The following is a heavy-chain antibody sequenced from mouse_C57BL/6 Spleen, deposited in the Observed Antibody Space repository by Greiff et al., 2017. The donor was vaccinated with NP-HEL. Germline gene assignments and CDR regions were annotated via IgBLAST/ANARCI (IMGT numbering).Heavy chain of an antibody. CDR2: IYPGDGDT. CDR3: AKYGNYPFDY. V-gene: IGHV1-82*01. Sequence: VQLQQSGPELVKPGASVKISCKASGYSFSSSWMNWVKQRPGQGLEWIGRIYPGDGDTNYNGKFKGKATLTADKSSSPAYMQLSRLTSEDSAVYFCAKYGNYPFDYWGQGTTLTVSS. D-gene: IGHD2-1*01. CDR1: GYSFSSSW. J-gene: IGHJ2*01.